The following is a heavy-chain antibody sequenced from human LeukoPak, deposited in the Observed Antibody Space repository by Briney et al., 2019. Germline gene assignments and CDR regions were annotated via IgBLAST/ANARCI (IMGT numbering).Heavy chain of an antibody. D-gene: IGHD1-26*01. Sequence: ASVKVSCKVSGYTLTELSMHWVRQAPGKGLEWMGGFDPEDGETIYAQKFQGRVTMTEDTSTDTAYMELSSLRSEDTAVYYCATDQIPSGSYTTDYWGQGTLVTVSS. CDR1: GYTLTELS. J-gene: IGHJ4*02. CDR3: ATDQIPSGSYTTDY. V-gene: IGHV1-24*01. CDR2: FDPEDGET.